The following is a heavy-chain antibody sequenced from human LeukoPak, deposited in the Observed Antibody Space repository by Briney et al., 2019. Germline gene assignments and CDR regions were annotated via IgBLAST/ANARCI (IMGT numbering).Heavy chain of an antibody. Sequence: PSETLSLTCTVSGGSLSSYYWSWIRQPAGKGLEWIGRIYTSGSTNYNPSLKSRVTMSVNTSKKQFSLKVSSVTAADTAVYYCARVNIYYYVDVWGKGTTVTISS. J-gene: IGHJ6*03. V-gene: IGHV4-4*07. CDR1: GGSLSSYY. CDR2: IYTSGST. CDR3: ARVNIYYYVDV.